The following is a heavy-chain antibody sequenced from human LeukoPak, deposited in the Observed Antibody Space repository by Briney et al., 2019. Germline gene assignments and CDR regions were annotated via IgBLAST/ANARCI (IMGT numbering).Heavy chain of an antibody. Sequence: TGGSLRLSCAASGFTVSSNYMSWVRQAPGKGLEWVSVIYSGGSTYYADSVKGRFTIPRDNSKNTLYLQMNSLRAEDTAVYHCARGIPLDHWGQGTQVTVSS. CDR2: IYSGGST. CDR1: GFTVSSNY. J-gene: IGHJ4*02. V-gene: IGHV3-53*01. CDR3: ARGIPLDH.